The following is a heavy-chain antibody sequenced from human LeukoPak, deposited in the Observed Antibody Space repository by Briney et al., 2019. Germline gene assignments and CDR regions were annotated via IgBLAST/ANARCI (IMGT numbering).Heavy chain of an antibody. CDR2: IIPIFGTA. J-gene: IGHJ4*02. Sequence: GASVKVSCKASGGTFSSYAISWVRQAPGQGLEWMGGIIPIFGTANYAQKFQGRVTITTDESTSTAHMELSSLRSEDTAVYYCARVDSSGYLDYWGQGTLVTVSS. CDR3: ARVDSSGYLDY. V-gene: IGHV1-69*05. CDR1: GGTFSSYA. D-gene: IGHD6-19*01.